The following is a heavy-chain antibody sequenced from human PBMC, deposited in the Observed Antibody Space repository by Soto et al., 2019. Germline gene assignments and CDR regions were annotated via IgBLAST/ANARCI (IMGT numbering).Heavy chain of an antibody. J-gene: IGHJ6*02. Sequence: GASVKVSCKASGGTFSSDAISWVRQAPGQGLEWMGGIIPIFGTANYAQKFQGRVTITADESTSTAYMELSSLRSEDTAVYYCARHRGYDSGPYYYYGMDVWGQGTTVTVSS. D-gene: IGHD5-12*01. V-gene: IGHV1-69*13. CDR2: IIPIFGTA. CDR1: GGTFSSDA. CDR3: ARHRGYDSGPYYYYGMDV.